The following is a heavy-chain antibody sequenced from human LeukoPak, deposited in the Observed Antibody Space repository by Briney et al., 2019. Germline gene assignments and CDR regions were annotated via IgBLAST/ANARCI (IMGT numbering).Heavy chain of an antibody. V-gene: IGHV5-51*01. J-gene: IGHJ6*03. CDR2: IYPDDSDT. CDR1: GYSFTTYW. Sequence: GESLKISCKGFGYSFTTYWVGWVRQMPGKGLEWMGIIYPDDSDTRYSPSFQGQVTISADKSISTAYLQWSSLKASDTAMYYCARRADLTSMDVWGKGTTVIVSS. CDR3: ARRADLTSMDV. D-gene: IGHD3-9*01.